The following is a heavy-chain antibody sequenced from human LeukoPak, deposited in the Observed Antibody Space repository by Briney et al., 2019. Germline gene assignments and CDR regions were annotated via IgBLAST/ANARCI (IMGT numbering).Heavy chain of an antibody. D-gene: IGHD3-10*01. CDR1: GYTFTSYD. CDR2: MNPNSGNT. J-gene: IGHJ5*02. V-gene: IGHV1-8*03. CDR3: ARGGEFYGSRKRSNWFDP. Sequence: ASVKVSCKASGYTFTSYDINWVRQATGQGLEWMGWMNPNSGNTGYAQKFQGRATITRNTSISTAYMELSSLRSEDTAVYYCARGGEFYGSRKRSNWFDPWGQGTLVTVSS.